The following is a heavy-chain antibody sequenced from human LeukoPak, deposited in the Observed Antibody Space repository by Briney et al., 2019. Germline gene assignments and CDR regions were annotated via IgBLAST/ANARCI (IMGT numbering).Heavy chain of an antibody. CDR3: AREYCSSSSCYADY. CDR1: GGSISSGDYY. J-gene: IGHJ4*02. V-gene: IGHV4-61*08. D-gene: IGHD2-2*01. CDR2: IYYSGST. Sequence: SETLSLTCTVSGGSISSGDYYWSWIRQPPGKGLEWIGDIYYSGSTKYNPSLKSRVTISVDTSKKQFSLKLSSVTAADTAVYYCAREYCSSSSCYADYWGQGTLVTVSS.